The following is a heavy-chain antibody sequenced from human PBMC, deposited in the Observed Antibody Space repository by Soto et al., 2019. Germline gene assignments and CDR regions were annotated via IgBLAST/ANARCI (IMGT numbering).Heavy chain of an antibody. D-gene: IGHD3-3*01. CDR1: GFTFSSYG. V-gene: IGHV3-30*03. Sequence: VQLVESGGGSVQPGGSLRLSCAASGFTFSSYGMHWVRQAPGKGLEWVAVISYDGNNRYYGDSVKGRFTISRDNSKNTVYLQMNSLRVEDTAVYYCASTWSGYYYFDSWGQGTLVTVSS. CDR3: ASTWSGYYYFDS. J-gene: IGHJ4*02. CDR2: ISYDGNNR.